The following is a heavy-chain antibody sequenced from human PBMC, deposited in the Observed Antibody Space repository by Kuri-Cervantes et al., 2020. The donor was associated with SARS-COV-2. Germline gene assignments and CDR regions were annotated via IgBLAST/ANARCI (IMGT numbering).Heavy chain of an antibody. CDR1: GGSFSGYY. CDR3: ARGGSSSWGSGLDY. V-gene: IGHV4-34*01. J-gene: IGHJ4*03. Sequence: SETLSLTCAVYGGSFSGYYWSRIRQPPGKGLEWIGEINHSGSTNCNPSLKSRVTISVDTSKNQFSLKLSSVTAADTAVYYCARGGSSSWGSGLDYWAQGPLAPFP. CDR2: INHSGST. D-gene: IGHD2-2*01.